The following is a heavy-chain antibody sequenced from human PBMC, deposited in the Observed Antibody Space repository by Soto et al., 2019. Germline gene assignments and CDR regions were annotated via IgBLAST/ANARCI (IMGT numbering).Heavy chain of an antibody. CDR2: IIPIFGTP. J-gene: IGHJ4*02. Sequence: QVQLVQSGAEVKKPGSSVKVSCKASGGIFSTYAISWLRQAPGQGLEWMGGIIPIFGTPNYAQRFQGRVTITADESTXTAYXXXXXXXXEDTAVYYCARDRDDYGSGNYYNRIDFWGQGTLVTVSS. V-gene: IGHV1-69*01. CDR1: GGIFSTYA. CDR3: ARDRDDYGSGNYYNRIDF. D-gene: IGHD3-10*01.